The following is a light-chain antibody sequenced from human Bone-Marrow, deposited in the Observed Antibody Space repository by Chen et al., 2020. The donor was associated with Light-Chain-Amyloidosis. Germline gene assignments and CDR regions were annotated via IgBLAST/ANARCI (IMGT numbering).Light chain of an antibody. CDR1: SSDVGGDNH. J-gene: IGLJ1*01. CDR2: EVT. V-gene: IGLV2-14*01. CDR3: SSYTITNTLV. Sequence: QSALTQPASVSGSPGQSLTIPCTGTSSDVGGDNHVSWYQQHPDKAPKPMIYEVTNRPSWVPDRFSGSKSDNTASLTISGLQTEDEADYFCSSYTITNTLVFGSGTRVTVL.